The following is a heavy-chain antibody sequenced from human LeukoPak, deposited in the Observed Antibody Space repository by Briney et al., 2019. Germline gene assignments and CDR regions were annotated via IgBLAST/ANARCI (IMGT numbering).Heavy chain of an antibody. J-gene: IGHJ4*02. CDR1: GFTFSSYS. V-gene: IGHV3-48*02. CDR3: TRDPHALDY. CDR2: ITSSSSTI. Sequence: PGGSLRLSCAASGFTFSSYSMNWVRQAPGKGLEWVSYITSSSSTIYYADSVKGRFTISRDSAKNSLSLQMNSLRDEDTAVYFCTRDPHALDYWGQGTLVTVSS.